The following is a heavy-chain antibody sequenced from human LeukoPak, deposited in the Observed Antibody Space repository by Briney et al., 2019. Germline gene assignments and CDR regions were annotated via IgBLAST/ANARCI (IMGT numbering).Heavy chain of an antibody. V-gene: IGHV3-21*01. J-gene: IGHJ4*02. CDR2: ISSSSSYI. D-gene: IGHD5-18*01. Sequence: GGSLRLSCAASGFTFSSYSMNWVRQAPGKGLEWVSSISSSSSYIYYADSVKGRFTISRDNAKNSLYLQMNSLRAEDTALYYCARGGNGYSYGSKFDYWGQGTLVTVSS. CDR1: GFTFSSYS. CDR3: ARGGNGYSYGSKFDY.